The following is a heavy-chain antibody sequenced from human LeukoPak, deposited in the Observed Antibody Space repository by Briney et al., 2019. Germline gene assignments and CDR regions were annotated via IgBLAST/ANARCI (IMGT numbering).Heavy chain of an antibody. J-gene: IGHJ1*01. D-gene: IGHD3-22*01. V-gene: IGHV1-24*01. CDR3: AFYYDSSGYYYEYFQH. CDR2: FDPEDGET. Sequence: ASVKVSCKVSGYTLTELSMHWLRQAPGKGLEWMGGFDPEDGETIYAQKFQGRVTMTEDTSTDTAYMELSTLRSEDTAVYYCAFYYDSSGYYYEYFQHWGQGTLVTVSS. CDR1: GYTLTELS.